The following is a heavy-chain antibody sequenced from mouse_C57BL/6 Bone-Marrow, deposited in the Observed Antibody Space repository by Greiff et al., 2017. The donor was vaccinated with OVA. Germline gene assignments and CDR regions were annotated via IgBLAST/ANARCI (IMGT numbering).Heavy chain of an antibody. D-gene: IGHD2-5*01. V-gene: IGHV5-12*01. Sequence: EVKLVESGGGLVQPGGSLKLSCAASGFTFSDYYMYWVRQTPEKRLEWVAYISNGGGSTYYPDTVKGRFTISRDNAKNTLYLQMSRLKSEDTAMYYCARVYYSNYDWYFDVWGTGTTVTVSS. CDR3: ARVYYSNYDWYFDV. CDR2: ISNGGGST. CDR1: GFTFSDYY. J-gene: IGHJ1*03.